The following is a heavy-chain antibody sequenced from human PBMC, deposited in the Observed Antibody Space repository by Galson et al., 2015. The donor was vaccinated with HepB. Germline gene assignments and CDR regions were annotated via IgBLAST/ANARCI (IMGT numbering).Heavy chain of an antibody. J-gene: IGHJ6*02. CDR1: GFTVSSNY. CDR3: ARSILSLRIAVAGPFYGMDV. D-gene: IGHD6-19*01. Sequence: SLRLSCAASGFTVSSNYMSWVRQAPGKGLEWVSVIYSGGSTYYAASVKGRFTISRDSSKNTLYLQMNSLRAEDTAVYYCARSILSLRIAVAGPFYGMDVWGQGTTVTCSS. CDR2: IYSGGST. V-gene: IGHV3-66*01.